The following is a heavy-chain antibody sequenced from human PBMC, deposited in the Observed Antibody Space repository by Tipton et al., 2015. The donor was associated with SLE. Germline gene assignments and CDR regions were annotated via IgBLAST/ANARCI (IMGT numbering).Heavy chain of an antibody. CDR1: GFTFSSYA. D-gene: IGHD2-21*01. J-gene: IGHJ4*02. V-gene: IGHV3-23*01. CDR3: AKKTHPLGDYIPGNYFDY. CDR2: ISGSGGST. Sequence: SLRLSCAASGFTFSSYAMSWVRQAPGKGLEWVSAISGSGGSTYYADSVKGRFTISRDNSKNTLYLQMNSLRAEDTAVYYCAKKTHPLGDYIPGNYFDYWGQGTLVTVSS.